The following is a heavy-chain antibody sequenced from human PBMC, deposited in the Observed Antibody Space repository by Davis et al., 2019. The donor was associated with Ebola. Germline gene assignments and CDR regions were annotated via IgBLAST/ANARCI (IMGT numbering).Heavy chain of an antibody. V-gene: IGHV3-7*01. J-gene: IGHJ5*02. CDR3: GRDEGRRDWFDP. CDR1: GFTFGHSW. CDR2: IKEDGSEK. Sequence: GESLKISCVASGFTFGHSWMTWVRQAPGKGLEWVANIKEDGSEKHHLDSVKGRFTISRDNAKNSLYLQMDCLRLEDTAVYYCGRDEGRRDWFDPRGQGTQVIVSS.